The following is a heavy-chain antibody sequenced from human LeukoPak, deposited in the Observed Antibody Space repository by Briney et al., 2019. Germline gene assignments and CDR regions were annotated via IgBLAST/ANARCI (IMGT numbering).Heavy chain of an antibody. D-gene: IGHD1-26*01. V-gene: IGHV3-21*04. CDR1: GFTFSTYF. CDR3: ATSGGWELPSDY. J-gene: IGHJ4*02. CDR2: ISSSSSYI. Sequence: GGSLRLSCAASGFTFSTYFMNWVRQAPGKGLEWVSSISSSSSYIYYADSVKGRFTISRDNSKNTLYLQMNSLRAEDTAVYYCATSGGWELPSDYWGQGTLVTVSS.